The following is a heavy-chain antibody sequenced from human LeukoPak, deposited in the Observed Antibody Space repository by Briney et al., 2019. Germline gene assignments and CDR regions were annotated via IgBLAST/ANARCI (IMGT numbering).Heavy chain of an antibody. J-gene: IGHJ4*02. CDR2: ISGSGGST. V-gene: IGHV3-23*01. D-gene: IGHD6-19*01. CDR1: GFTFTTYG. Sequence: GGSLRLSCAASGFTFTTYGMHWVRQAPGKGLEWVSAISGSGGSTYYADSVKGRFTISRDNSKNTLYLQMNSLRAEDTAVYYCAKGGIAVALDYWGQGTLVTVSS. CDR3: AKGGIAVALDY.